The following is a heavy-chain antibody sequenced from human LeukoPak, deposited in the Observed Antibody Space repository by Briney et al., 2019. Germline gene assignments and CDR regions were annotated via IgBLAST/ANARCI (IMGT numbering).Heavy chain of an antibody. D-gene: IGHD2-8*02. Sequence: ASVKVSCKASGYTFTTYDINWVRQATGQGLEWMGWMNPNSANTGYAQKFQGRVTITRNTSISTAYMELNSLRSDDTAVYYCARARLVKGPVTPLYYFDYWGQGVLVTVSS. V-gene: IGHV1-8*01. CDR2: MNPNSANT. CDR3: ARARLVKGPVTPLYYFDY. J-gene: IGHJ4*02. CDR1: GYTFTTYD.